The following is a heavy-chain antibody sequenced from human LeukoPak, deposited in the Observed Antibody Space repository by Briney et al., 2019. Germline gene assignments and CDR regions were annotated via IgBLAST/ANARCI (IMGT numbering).Heavy chain of an antibody. CDR1: GFTFSSYA. CDR2: ISGSGGST. CDR3: AKDNAYGGNSPLEY. V-gene: IGHV3-23*01. D-gene: IGHD4-23*01. Sequence: GGSLRLSCAASGFTFSSYAMSWVRQAPGKGLEWVSAISGSGGSTYYADSVKGRSTISRDNSKNTLYLQMNSLRAEDTAVYYCAKDNAYGGNSPLEYWGQGTLVTVSS. J-gene: IGHJ4*02.